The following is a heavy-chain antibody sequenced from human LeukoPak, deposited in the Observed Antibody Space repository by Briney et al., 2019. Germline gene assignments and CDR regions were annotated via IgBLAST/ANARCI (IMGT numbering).Heavy chain of an antibody. CDR1: GGSFSGYY. V-gene: IGHV4-34*01. CDR3: ARRGLGVAYNWFDP. Sequence: SETLSLTCAVYGGSFSGYYWSWIRQPPGKGLEWIGEINHSGSTNYNPSLKSRVTISVDTSKNQFSLKLSSVTAADTAVYCCARRGLGVAYNWFDPWGQGTLVTVSS. CDR2: INHSGST. D-gene: IGHD3-3*01. J-gene: IGHJ5*02.